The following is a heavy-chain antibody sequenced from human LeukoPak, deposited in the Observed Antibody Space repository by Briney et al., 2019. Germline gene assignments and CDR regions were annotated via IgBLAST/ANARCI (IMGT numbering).Heavy chain of an antibody. CDR2: ISSSSSTI. V-gene: IGHV3-48*01. CDR1: GFTFSSYS. D-gene: IGHD3-10*01. J-gene: IGHJ4*02. CDR3: ARLLWFGEGDY. Sequence: GGSLRLSCAASGFTFSSYSMNWVRQAPGMGLEWVSYISSSSSTIYYADSVKGRFTISRDNAKNSLYLQMNGLRAEDTAVYYCARLLWFGEGDYWGQGTLVTVSS.